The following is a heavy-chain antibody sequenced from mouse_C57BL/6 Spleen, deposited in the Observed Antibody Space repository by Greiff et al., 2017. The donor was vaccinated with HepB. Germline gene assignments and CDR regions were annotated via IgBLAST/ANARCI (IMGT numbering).Heavy chain of an antibody. D-gene: IGHD1-1*01. Sequence: EVQLQQSGPELVKPGASVKISCKASGYSFTGYYMNWVKQSPEKSLEWIGEINPSTGGTTYNQKFKAKATLTVDKSSSTAYMQLKSLTSEDSAVYYCARSDYYGSQTSYFDYWGQGTTLTVSS. CDR3: ARSDYYGSQTSYFDY. J-gene: IGHJ2*01. V-gene: IGHV1-42*01. CDR2: INPSTGGT. CDR1: GYSFTGYY.